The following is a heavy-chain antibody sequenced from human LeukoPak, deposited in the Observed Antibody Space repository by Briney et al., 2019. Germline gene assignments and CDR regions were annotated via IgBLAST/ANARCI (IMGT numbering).Heavy chain of an antibody. D-gene: IGHD3-22*01. CDR1: GFTLSSYA. V-gene: IGHV3-23*01. CDR3: AKQSAGSAAWYSLHYDL. Sequence: GGSLRFSCAASGFTLSSYAMTWVRQAPGRGLEWVSSVDGGGGGTYYADSVKGRFTISRDNSKDTLYLQMNGLRAEDTAVYFCAKQSAGSAAWYSLHYDLWGQGTLVTVSS. J-gene: IGHJ4*02. CDR2: VDGGGGGT.